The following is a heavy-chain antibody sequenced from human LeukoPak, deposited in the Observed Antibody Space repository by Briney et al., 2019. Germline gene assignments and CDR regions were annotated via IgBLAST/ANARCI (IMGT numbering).Heavy chain of an antibody. CDR2: ITGSGGST. D-gene: IGHD3-22*01. CDR3: AKDCGGYLFDY. Sequence: GGSLRLSCAASGFTFSSYAMSWVRQAPGKGLEWVSGITGSGGSTYYADSVKGRFTISRDNSKNTLYLQMNSLRAEDSAVYYCAKDCGGYLFDYWGQGTLVTVSS. V-gene: IGHV3-23*01. CDR1: GFTFSSYA. J-gene: IGHJ4*02.